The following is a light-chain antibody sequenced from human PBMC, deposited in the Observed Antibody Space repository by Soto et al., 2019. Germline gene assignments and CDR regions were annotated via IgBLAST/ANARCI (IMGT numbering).Light chain of an antibody. V-gene: IGKV2-28*01. J-gene: IGKJ5*01. CDR1: ENLLYSNGNNY. CDR2: LGS. Sequence: DIVMTQSPISLPVTPGEPASISCRSSENLLYSNGNNYLDWYLQKPGQSPQLLIYLGSNRASGVPDRFSGSGSGTDFTLKISRVEAEDVGVYYCMQALQTPSITFGQGTRLEIK. CDR3: MQALQTPSIT.